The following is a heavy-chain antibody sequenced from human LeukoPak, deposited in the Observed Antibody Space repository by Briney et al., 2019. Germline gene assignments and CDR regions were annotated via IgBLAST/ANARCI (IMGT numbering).Heavy chain of an antibody. CDR2: MYYSGST. J-gene: IGHJ4*02. V-gene: IGHV4-59*08. D-gene: IGHD1-1*01. CDR3: ARHVVQLDY. CDR1: GGSINSYY. Sequence: SETLSLTCTVSGGSINSYYWSWIRQPPGKGLEWIGCMYYSGSTNYNPSLKSRVTMSIDTSKNQFSLKLRSVTAADTAVYYCARHVVQLDYWGQGTLVTVSS.